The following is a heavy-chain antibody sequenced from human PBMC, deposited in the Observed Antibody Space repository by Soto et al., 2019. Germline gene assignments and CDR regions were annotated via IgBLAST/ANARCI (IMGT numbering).Heavy chain of an antibody. CDR1: GFTFDDYA. J-gene: IGHJ6*02. Sequence: GGSLRLSCAASGFTFDDYAMHWVRQAPGKGLEWVSLISGDGGSTYYADSVKGRFTISRDNSKNSLYLQMNSLRTEDADLYYCANYIIQYQRPSESYYYGMDVWGQGTTVTVSS. V-gene: IGHV3-43*02. CDR3: ANYIIQYQRPSESYYYGMDV. D-gene: IGHD2-2*01. CDR2: ISGDGGST.